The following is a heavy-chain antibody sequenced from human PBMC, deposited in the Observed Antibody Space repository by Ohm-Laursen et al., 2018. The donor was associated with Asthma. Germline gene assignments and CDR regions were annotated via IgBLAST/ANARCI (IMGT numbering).Heavy chain of an antibody. Sequence: ASVKVSCKSSGYTFSSYGISWMRQAPGQGLEWMGWIGAYNGDTNYAQRLQGRITLTTDTFTSTAYMELRSLRSDDTAVYYCTRDIGYGDDTFDYWGQGTLVTVSS. CDR2: IGAYNGDT. D-gene: IGHD4-17*01. CDR1: GYTFSSYG. CDR3: TRDIGYGDDTFDY. J-gene: IGHJ4*02. V-gene: IGHV1-18*01.